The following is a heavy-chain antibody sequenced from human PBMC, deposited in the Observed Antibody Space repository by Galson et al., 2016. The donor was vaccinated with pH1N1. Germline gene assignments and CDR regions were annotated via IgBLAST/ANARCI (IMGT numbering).Heavy chain of an antibody. J-gene: IGHJ4*02. CDR3: ARRYFDS. V-gene: IGHV3-7*01. CDR2: IRQDGGEK. Sequence: SLRLSCAASGLTFDNFWMQWVRQAPGKGLEWVANIRQDGGEKYYVDSVKGRFTISRDNAKSSLFLQMNSLTSEGTAVYYCARRYFDSWGQGTLVTVSS. D-gene: IGHD1-14*01. CDR1: GLTFDNFW.